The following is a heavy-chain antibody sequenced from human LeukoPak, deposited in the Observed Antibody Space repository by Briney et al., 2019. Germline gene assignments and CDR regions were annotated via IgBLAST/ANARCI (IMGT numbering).Heavy chain of an antibody. D-gene: IGHD3-10*01. CDR3: AKELGYGRGRHSPFDY. CDR2: ISVSGSDT. V-gene: IGHV3-23*01. J-gene: IGHJ4*02. Sequence: GGSLRLSCAASGFSFSNFAMNWIRQAPGNGLEWVSAISVSGSDTYYADSVKGRFTISRDNSKNTLFLQMNSLRAEDTAVYYCAKELGYGRGRHSPFDYWGPGTLVTVSS. CDR1: GFSFSNFA.